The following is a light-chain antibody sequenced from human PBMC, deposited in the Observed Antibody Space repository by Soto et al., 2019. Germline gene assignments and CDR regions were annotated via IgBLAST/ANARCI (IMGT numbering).Light chain of an antibody. CDR1: QSVSSSY. Sequence: EIVLTQSPGTLSLSPGERATLSCRASQSVSSSYLAWYQQKPGQAPRLLIYGASSSATGIPDRFSGSGSGTDFTRTICSLEPEDFAVYYCQRYGSSLYTLSQGTKLEIK. J-gene: IGKJ2*01. CDR3: QRYGSSLYT. V-gene: IGKV3-20*01. CDR2: GAS.